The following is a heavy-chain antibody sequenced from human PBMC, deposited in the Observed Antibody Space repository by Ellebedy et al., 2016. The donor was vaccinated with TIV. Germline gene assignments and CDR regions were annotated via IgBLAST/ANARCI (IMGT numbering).Heavy chain of an antibody. CDR1: GGFVNNSRHY. D-gene: IGHD3-9*01. Sequence: MPSETLSLTCDVSGGFVNNSRHYWAWIRQPPGKGLEWIGSVYYSGSPYYNPSFKSRVTLSADTSKNHFSLNLRTVTAAETAVYYCARIDSWQPIDDWGQGILVTVSS. V-gene: IGHV4-39*02. J-gene: IGHJ4*02. CDR2: VYYSGSP. CDR3: ARIDSWQPIDD.